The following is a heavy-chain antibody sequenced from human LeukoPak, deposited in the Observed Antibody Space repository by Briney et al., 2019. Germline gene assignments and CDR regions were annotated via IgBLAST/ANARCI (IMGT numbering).Heavy chain of an antibody. CDR1: GYSFTSYW. CDR3: ARRWLYRISAGDTQYYFDY. J-gene: IGHJ4*02. CDR2: IYPGDSDT. D-gene: IGHD6-13*01. V-gene: IGHV5-51*01. Sequence: HGESLKISCKGSGYSFTSYWIGWVRQMPGKGLEWMGIIYPGDSDTRYSPSFQGQVTISADKSISTAYLQWSSLKASDTAMYYCARRWLYRISAGDTQYYFDYWGQGTLVTVSS.